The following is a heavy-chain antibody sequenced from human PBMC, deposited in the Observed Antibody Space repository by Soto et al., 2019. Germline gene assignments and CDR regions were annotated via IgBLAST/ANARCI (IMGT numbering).Heavy chain of an antibody. Sequence: QVQLQESGPGLVKPSQTLSLTCTVSGGSISSGGYYWSWIRQHPGKGLEWIGYIYYSGSTYYNPSLKSRVTISVDTSKIQFSLKQSSVTAADTAVYYCARMQSDILTGYSRFDYWGQGTLVTVSS. CDR2: IYYSGST. J-gene: IGHJ4*02. CDR1: GGSISSGGYY. V-gene: IGHV4-31*03. CDR3: ARMQSDILTGYSRFDY. D-gene: IGHD3-9*01.